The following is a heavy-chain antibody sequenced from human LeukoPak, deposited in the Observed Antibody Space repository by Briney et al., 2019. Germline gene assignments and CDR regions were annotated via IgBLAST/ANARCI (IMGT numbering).Heavy chain of an antibody. Sequence: GRSLRLSCAASGFTFDDYAMHWVRQAPGKGLEWVPGISWNSGSIGYADSVKGRFTISRDNAKNSLYLQMNSLRAEDTALYYCAKDRGSGWYADDAFDIWGQGTMVTVSS. CDR2: ISWNSGSI. CDR3: AKDRGSGWYADDAFDI. D-gene: IGHD6-19*01. CDR1: GFTFDDYA. V-gene: IGHV3-9*01. J-gene: IGHJ3*02.